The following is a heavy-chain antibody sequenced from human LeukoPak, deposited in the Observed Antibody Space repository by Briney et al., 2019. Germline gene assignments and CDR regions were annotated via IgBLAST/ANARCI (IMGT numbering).Heavy chain of an antibody. CDR3: ARGRDDILTGYYTLIFDY. J-gene: IGHJ4*02. Sequence: PSETLSLTCAVYGGSFSGYYWSWIRQPPGKGLEGIGEINHSGSTNYNPSLKSRVTISVDTSKNQFSLKLSSVTAADTAVYYCARGRDDILTGYYTLIFDYWGQGTLVTVSS. CDR1: GGSFSGYY. V-gene: IGHV4-34*01. D-gene: IGHD3-9*01. CDR2: INHSGST.